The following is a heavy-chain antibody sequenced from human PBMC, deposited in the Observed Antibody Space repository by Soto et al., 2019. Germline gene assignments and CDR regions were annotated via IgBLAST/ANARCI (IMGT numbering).Heavy chain of an antibody. CDR2: INAGNGNT. V-gene: IGHV1-3*01. CDR1: GYTFTSYA. Sequence: WASVKVSCKASGYTFTSYAMHWVRQAPGQRLEWMGWINAGNGNTKYSQKFQGRVTITRDTSASTAYMELSSLRSEDTAVYYCARDDCSSTSCYTYDYWGQGTLVTVSS. CDR3: ARDDCSSTSCYTYDY. D-gene: IGHD2-2*02. J-gene: IGHJ4*02.